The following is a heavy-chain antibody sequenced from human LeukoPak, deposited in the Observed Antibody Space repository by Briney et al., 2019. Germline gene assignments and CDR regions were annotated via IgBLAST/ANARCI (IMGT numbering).Heavy chain of an antibody. CDR1: GLSFSSYG. CDR2: IWYDGSNK. CDR3: ARGPGFGEPPYYFDY. J-gene: IGHJ4*02. Sequence: SLRLSCATSGLSFSSYGRHWVRQAPCKRLEWVAVIWYDGSNKYYADSVKGRFTISRDNSKNTLYLQMNSLRAEDTAVYYCARGPGFGEPPYYFDYWGQGTLVTVSS. D-gene: IGHD3-10*01. V-gene: IGHV3-33*01.